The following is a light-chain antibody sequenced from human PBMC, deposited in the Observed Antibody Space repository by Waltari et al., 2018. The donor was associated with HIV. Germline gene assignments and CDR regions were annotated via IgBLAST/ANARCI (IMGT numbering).Light chain of an antibody. V-gene: IGLV3-1*01. Sequence: SYELTQPPSVSVSPGQTANITCSGERLEDISAYWYHTKPGQSHLLVIQEDRKRPSGILVRFSGSKSGNTATLTISGTQAMDEADYSCQAWDSNTSYIFGTGTKVTVL. CDR1: RLEDIS. CDR3: QAWDSNTSYI. CDR2: EDR. J-gene: IGLJ1*01.